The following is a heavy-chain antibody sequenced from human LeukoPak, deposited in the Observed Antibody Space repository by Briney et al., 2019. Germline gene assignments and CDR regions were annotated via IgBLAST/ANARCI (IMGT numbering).Heavy chain of an antibody. CDR2: TSYDGSNE. Sequence: GSLRLSCAASGFTLSSYTTHWVRQAPGKGLEWVAVTSYDGSNEHYADSVKGRFTISRDNSKNTLYLQKNSLRAEDTAVYYCARDQSIAAAGLIDYWGQGTLVTVSS. D-gene: IGHD6-13*01. V-gene: IGHV3-30*01. CDR3: ARDQSIAAAGLIDY. CDR1: GFTLSSYT. J-gene: IGHJ4*02.